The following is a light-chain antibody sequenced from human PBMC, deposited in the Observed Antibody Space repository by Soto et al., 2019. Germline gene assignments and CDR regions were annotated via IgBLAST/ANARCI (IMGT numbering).Light chain of an antibody. V-gene: IGLV2-14*01. CDR1: SSDVGGYNY. CDR3: SSYTSSNTVV. CDR2: DVS. J-gene: IGLJ2*01. Sequence: QSALTQPASVSGSPGQTITISCPGASSDVGGYNYVSWYQQNPGKAPKLIIYDVSDRPSGVSNRFSGSKSGNTASLTISGLQAEDEADYYCSSYTSSNTVVFGGGTKLTVL.